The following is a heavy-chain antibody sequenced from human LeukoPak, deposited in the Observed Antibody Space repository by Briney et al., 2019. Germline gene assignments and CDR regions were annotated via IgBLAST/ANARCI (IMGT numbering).Heavy chain of an antibody. CDR1: GVSISSYY. Sequence: SETLSLTCTVSGVSISSYYWSWIRQPPGKGLEWIGYIYYSGSTNYNPSLKSRVTISVDTSKNQFSLKLSSVTAADTAVYYCARGLYSRSGSYFLPWGQGTLVTVSS. CDR2: IYYSGST. CDR3: ARGLYSRSGSYFLP. V-gene: IGHV4-59*12. D-gene: IGHD3-10*01. J-gene: IGHJ5*02.